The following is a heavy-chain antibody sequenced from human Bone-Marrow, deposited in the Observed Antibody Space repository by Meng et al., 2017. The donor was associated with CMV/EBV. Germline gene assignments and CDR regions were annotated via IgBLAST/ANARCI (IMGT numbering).Heavy chain of an antibody. D-gene: IGHD3-3*01. CDR1: GGSISSYY. J-gene: IGHJ5*02. CDR2: IYYSGST. CDR3: ARDLKDVWSGYFQGAWFDP. Sequence: SETLSLTCTVSGGSISSYYWGWIRQPPGKGLEWIGSIYYSGSTYYNPSLKSRVTISVDTSKNQFSLKLSSVTAADTAVYYCARDLKDVWSGYFQGAWFDPWGQGTLVTVSS. V-gene: IGHV4-39*07.